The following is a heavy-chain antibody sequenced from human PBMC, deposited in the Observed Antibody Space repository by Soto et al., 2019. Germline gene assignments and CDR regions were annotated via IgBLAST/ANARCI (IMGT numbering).Heavy chain of an antibody. CDR3: ARALSYCSGCSGDSRDWFDL. Sequence: PSETLSLTCAVYGESFSGYYWSWIRQPPGKGLEWIGEINHSGSTNYNPSLKSRVTISVDTSKNQFSLKLSSVTAADTAVYYCARALSYCSGCSGDSRDWFDLWGQGTLVTVSS. CDR2: INHSGST. V-gene: IGHV4-34*01. D-gene: IGHD2-15*01. J-gene: IGHJ5*02. CDR1: GESFSGYY.